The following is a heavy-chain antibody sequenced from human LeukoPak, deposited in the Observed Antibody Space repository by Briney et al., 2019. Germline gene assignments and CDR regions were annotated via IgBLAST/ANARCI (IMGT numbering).Heavy chain of an antibody. CDR1: GNTFTTYG. CDR2: INPNSGGT. D-gene: IGHD3-9*01. CDR3: ARDTGPRSYDILTGYLRFDP. V-gene: IGHV1-2*02. Sequence: GASVMVSCKASGNTFTTYGVSWVRQAPGQGLEWMGWINPNSGGTNYAQKFQGRVTMTRDTSISTAYMELSRLRSDDTAVYYCARDTGPRSYDILTGYLRFDPWGQGTLVTVSS. J-gene: IGHJ5*02.